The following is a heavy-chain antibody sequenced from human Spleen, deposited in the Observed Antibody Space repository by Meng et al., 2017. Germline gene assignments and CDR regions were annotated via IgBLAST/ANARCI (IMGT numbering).Heavy chain of an antibody. CDR3: ARDPPLELTTLNRGLFTWFDP. Sequence: QVQLVQSGAEVKKPGAAVKGSCRTSGYTFTSCGINWVRQAPGQGLEWMGWINPYNGNTNYAQKVQGRVTMTTDTSTSTAYMELRSLTSDDTAVYYCARDPPLELTTLNRGLFTWFDPWGQGTLVTVSS. D-gene: IGHD5-24*01. CDR2: INPYNGNT. V-gene: IGHV1-18*01. CDR1: GYTFTSCG. J-gene: IGHJ5*02.